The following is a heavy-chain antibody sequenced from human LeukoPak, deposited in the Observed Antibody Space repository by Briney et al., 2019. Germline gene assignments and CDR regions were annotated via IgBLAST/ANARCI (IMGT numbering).Heavy chain of an antibody. CDR1: GYTFTGYY. V-gene: IGHV1-2*02. Sequence: ASVKVSCKASGYTFTGYYMHWVRQAPGQGLEWMGWINPNSGGTNYAQKFQGRVTVTRDTSISTAYMELSGLRSDDTAVYYCARGVTGIYYYYYMDTWGKGTTVTVSS. D-gene: IGHD3-10*01. J-gene: IGHJ6*03. CDR2: INPNSGGT. CDR3: ARGVTGIYYYYYMDT.